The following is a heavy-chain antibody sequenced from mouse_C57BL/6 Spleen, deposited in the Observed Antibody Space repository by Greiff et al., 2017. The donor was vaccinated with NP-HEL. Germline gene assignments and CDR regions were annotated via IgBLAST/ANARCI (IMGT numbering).Heavy chain of an antibody. CDR2: INPNNGGT. V-gene: IGHV1-26*01. D-gene: IGHD1-1*01. Sequence: VQLQQSGPELVKPGASVKISCKASGYTFTDYYMNWVKQSHGKSLEWIGDINPNNGGTSYNQKFKGKATLTVDKSSSTAYMELRSLTSEDSAVYYCAYGSSPGYFDYWGQGTTLTVSS. CDR3: AYGSSPGYFDY. CDR1: GYTFTDYY. J-gene: IGHJ2*01.